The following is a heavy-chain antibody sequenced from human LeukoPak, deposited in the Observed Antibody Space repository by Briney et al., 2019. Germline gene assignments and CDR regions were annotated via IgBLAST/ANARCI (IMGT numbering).Heavy chain of an antibody. D-gene: IGHD1-20*01. V-gene: IGHV3-23*01. CDR3: AKGGHNWNPHMDV. J-gene: IGHJ6*03. CDR2: VSGSGGST. CDR1: GFTFSSYA. Sequence: GGSLRLSCAASGFTFSSYAMCWVRQAPGKGLEWVSAVSGSGGSTYYADSVKGRFTISRDNSKNTLYLQMNSLRAEDTAVYYCAKGGHNWNPHMDVWGKGTTVTVSS.